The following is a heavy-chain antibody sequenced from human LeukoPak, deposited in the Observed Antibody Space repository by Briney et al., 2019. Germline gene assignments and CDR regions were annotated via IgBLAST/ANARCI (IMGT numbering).Heavy chain of an antibody. J-gene: IGHJ4*02. Sequence: SETLSLTCAVYGGSFSGYYWSWIRQPPGKGLEWVGQINTSGSTTYNPSLQRRVTISVDTSKNQFSLKLSSVTAADTAVYYCARGRSWYGDSYFDDWGQGTLVTVAS. D-gene: IGHD4-17*01. CDR1: GGSFSGYY. V-gene: IGHV4-34*01. CDR3: ARGRSWYGDSYFDD. CDR2: INTSGST.